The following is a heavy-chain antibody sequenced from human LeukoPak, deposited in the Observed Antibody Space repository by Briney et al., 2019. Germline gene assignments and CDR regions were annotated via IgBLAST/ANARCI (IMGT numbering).Heavy chain of an antibody. CDR1: GGSISSYY. Sequence: SKTLSLTCTVSGGSISSYYWSWIRQPPGKGLEWIGYIYYSGSTNYNPSLKSRVTISVDTSKNQFSLKLSSVTAADTAVYYCARDDYGDYFDYWGQGTLVTVSS. CDR2: IYYSGST. CDR3: ARDDYGDYFDY. V-gene: IGHV4-59*01. J-gene: IGHJ4*02. D-gene: IGHD4-17*01.